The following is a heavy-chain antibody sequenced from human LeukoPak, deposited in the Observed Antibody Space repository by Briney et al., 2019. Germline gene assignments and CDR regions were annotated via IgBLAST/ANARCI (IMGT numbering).Heavy chain of an antibody. V-gene: IGHV3-48*03. CDR1: GLTFSSYE. D-gene: IGHD4-17*01. J-gene: IGHJ4*02. Sequence: PGGSLRLSCAASGLTFSSYEMNWVRQAPGKGLEWVSYITTSGSTIYYADSVKGRFTISRDNAKNSLYLQMNSLRAEDTAVYYCARGYGDYAPRFFEYWGQGTLVTVSS. CDR3: ARGYGDYAPRFFEY. CDR2: ITTSGSTI.